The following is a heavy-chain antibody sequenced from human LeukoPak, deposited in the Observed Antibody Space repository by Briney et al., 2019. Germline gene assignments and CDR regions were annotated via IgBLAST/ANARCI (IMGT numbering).Heavy chain of an antibody. V-gene: IGHV1-8*01. D-gene: IGHD3-22*01. CDR1: GYTFTSYD. Sequence: ASVKVSCKASGYTFTSYDINWVRQATGQGLEWMGWMNPNSGNTGYAQKFQGRVTMTRKTSISTAYMELSSLRSEDTAVYYCARVGDSSGYHVSGAFDIWGQGTMVTVSS. J-gene: IGHJ3*02. CDR2: MNPNSGNT. CDR3: ARVGDSSGYHVSGAFDI.